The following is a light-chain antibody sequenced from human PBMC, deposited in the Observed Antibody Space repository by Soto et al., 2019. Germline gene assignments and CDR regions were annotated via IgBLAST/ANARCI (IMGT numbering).Light chain of an antibody. V-gene: IGKV3-20*01. Sequence: IVLTQSPGTLSLSPWERATLSCRASQSVSRTFLAWYQQKPGQAPRILIYDAYSRATGIPDRFSGSGSGTDFTLTISRVDHEDFAVYYCQQSGSSRTFGQGTKVDI. CDR3: QQSGSSRT. J-gene: IGKJ1*01. CDR2: DAY. CDR1: QSVSRTF.